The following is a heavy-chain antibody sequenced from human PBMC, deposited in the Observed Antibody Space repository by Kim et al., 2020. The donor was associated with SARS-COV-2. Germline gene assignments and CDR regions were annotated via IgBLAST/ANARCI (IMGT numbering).Heavy chain of an antibody. Sequence: GGSLRLSCAASGFTFSSYGMHWVRQAPGKGLEWVAVISYDGSNKYYADSVKGRFTISRDNSKNTLYLQMNSLRAEDTAVYYCAKALEDFWSGSPFDYWGQGTLVTVSS. D-gene: IGHD3-3*01. CDR1: GFTFSSYG. CDR2: ISYDGSNK. J-gene: IGHJ4*02. CDR3: AKALEDFWSGSPFDY. V-gene: IGHV3-30*18.